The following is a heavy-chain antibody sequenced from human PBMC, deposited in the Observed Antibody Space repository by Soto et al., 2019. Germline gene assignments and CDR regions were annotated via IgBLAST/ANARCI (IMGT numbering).Heavy chain of an antibody. J-gene: IGHJ4*02. CDR3: ARDDRARPYYYDSSGLPGY. CDR2: INPSGGST. V-gene: IGHV1-46*01. Sequence: ASVKVSCKASGYTFTSYYMHWVRQAPGQGLEWMGIINPSGGSTSYAQKFQGRVTMTRDTSTSTVYMELSSLRSEDTAVYYCARDDRARPYYYDSSGLPGYWGQGTLVTVS. CDR1: GYTFTSYY. D-gene: IGHD3-22*01.